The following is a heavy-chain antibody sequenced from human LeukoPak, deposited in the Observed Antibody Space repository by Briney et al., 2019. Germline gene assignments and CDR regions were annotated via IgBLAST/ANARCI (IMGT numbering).Heavy chain of an antibody. J-gene: IGHJ4*02. D-gene: IGHD6-6*01. CDR2: ISGSGGST. CDR3: ARDKGTSCLSSFDY. Sequence: QPGGSLRLSCAASGFTFSSYAMSWVRQAPGKGLEWVSAISGSGGSTYYADSVKGRFTISRDNSKNTLYLQMNSLRAADTAVYYCARDKGTSCLSSFDYWGQGTLVTVSS. CDR1: GFTFSSYA. V-gene: IGHV3-23*01.